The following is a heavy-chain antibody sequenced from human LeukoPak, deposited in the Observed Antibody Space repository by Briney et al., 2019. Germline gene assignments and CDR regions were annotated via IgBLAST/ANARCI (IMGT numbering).Heavy chain of an antibody. D-gene: IGHD7-27*01. Sequence: ASVKVSCKTSGYTFIDYFIHWVRQAPGQGLEWMGRLNPNNGYTFYTEEFQGRVTMTRDTSISTAYMELCRLTSDDTALYYCARDLSSTSNWEFDYWGQGTLVTVSS. V-gene: IGHV1-2*06. J-gene: IGHJ4*02. CDR3: ARDLSSTSNWEFDY. CDR1: GYTFIDYF. CDR2: LNPNNGYT.